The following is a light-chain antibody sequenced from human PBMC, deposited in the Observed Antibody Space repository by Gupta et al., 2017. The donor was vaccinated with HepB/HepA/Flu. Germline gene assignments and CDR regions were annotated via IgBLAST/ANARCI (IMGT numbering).Light chain of an antibody. CDR3: MIWPSNAWV. CDR2: YYSDSDK. Sequence: QPVLTQPPSSSASPGESARLTCTLPSDITVGSSTLSWYQQKPGSPPRYLLYYYSDSDKGQGSVVPSRFSGSKDASANTGILLISGLQSEDEADYYCMIWPSNAWVFGGGTKLTVL. V-gene: IGLV5-37*01. CDR1: SDITVGSST. J-gene: IGLJ3*02.